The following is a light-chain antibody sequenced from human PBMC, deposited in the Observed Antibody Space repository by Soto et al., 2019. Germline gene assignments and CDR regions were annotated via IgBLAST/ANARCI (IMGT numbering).Light chain of an antibody. J-gene: IGKJ4*01. CDR1: QAVGTS. Sequence: DIQMTQSPSTLSASVGDRITITCRASQAVGTSLAWYQQRPGKAPQLLISDASNLRLWVPSRFSGSGSGTDFFLTITSLLPDDFATYFCQQYYTYPLTFGGGTKVDIK. V-gene: IGKV1-5*03. CDR2: DAS. CDR3: QQYYTYPLT.